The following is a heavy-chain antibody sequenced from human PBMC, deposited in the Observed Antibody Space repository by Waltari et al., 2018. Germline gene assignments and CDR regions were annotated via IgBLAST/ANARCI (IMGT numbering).Heavy chain of an antibody. V-gene: IGHV3-23*01. D-gene: IGHD2-2*01. CDR2: IGSSGRNT. J-gene: IGHJ5*02. CDR1: GFTFSSYD. Sequence: EVQLLESGGGLVQPGVSLRLSWPASGFTFSSYDMSWVRQAPGKGLEWVSVIGSSGRNTYYADSVKGRFTISRDDSKNTLYLQMNSLRAEDTAVYYCAKGPAARTNWFDPWGQGTLVTVSS. CDR3: AKGPAARTNWFDP.